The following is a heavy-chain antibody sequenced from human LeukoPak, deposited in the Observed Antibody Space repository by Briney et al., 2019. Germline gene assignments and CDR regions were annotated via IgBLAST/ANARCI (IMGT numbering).Heavy chain of an antibody. J-gene: IGHJ1*01. Sequence: SETLSLTCTVSGGSISSGNYYWSWIRQPAGKGLEWIGRILTSGSSNSNPSLTSRITMSVDTSQNQFSLKLFSVTAADTAVDYCARDNARGGSFSDYLRYFQVWGQGTLVTVSS. CDR1: GGSISSGNYY. V-gene: IGHV4-61*02. CDR3: ARDNARGGSFSDYLRYFQV. D-gene: IGHD5/OR15-5a*01. CDR2: ILTSGSS.